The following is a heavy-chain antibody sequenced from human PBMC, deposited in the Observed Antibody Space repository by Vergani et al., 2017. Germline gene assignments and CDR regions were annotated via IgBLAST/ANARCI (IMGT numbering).Heavy chain of an antibody. CDR2: ISGSATGGVT. Sequence: EVQLVESGGDLAQPGGSLTLSCVAYGLVFSDYTMSWVRQAPGRGLEWVSIISGSATGGVTYVADSVKGRFTIFRDNSKNTLYLQMNSLRAEDTAVYYCEKLXSGRIVGPLYYFDSWGQGTLVTVSS. J-gene: IGHJ4*02. V-gene: IGHV3-23*04. CDR1: GLVFSDYT. CDR3: EKLXSGRIVGPLYYFDS. D-gene: IGHD1-26*01.